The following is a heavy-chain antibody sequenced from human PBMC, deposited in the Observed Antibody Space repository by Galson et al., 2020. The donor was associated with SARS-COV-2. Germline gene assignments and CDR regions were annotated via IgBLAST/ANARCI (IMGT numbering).Heavy chain of an antibody. J-gene: IGHJ4*02. V-gene: IGHV4-31*03. Sequence: SQTLSLTCTVSGGSISSGGYYWSWIRQHPGKGLEWIGYIYYSGSTYYNPSLKSRVTISVDTSKNQFSLKLSSVTAADTAVYYCARVPRITIFGVVKAFDYWGQGTLVTVSS. CDR3: ARVPRITIFGVVKAFDY. CDR2: IYYSGST. CDR1: GGSISSGGYY. D-gene: IGHD3-3*01.